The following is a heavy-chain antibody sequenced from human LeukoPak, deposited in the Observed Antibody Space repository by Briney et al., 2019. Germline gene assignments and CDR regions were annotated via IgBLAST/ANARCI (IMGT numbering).Heavy chain of an antibody. V-gene: IGHV1-69*06. CDR2: IIPIFGTA. CDR1: VGTFSSYA. J-gene: IGHJ4*02. D-gene: IGHD3-22*01. CDR3: ARAGYYDSSSELRVDY. Sequence: SVKVSCKASVGTFSSYAISWVQQAPGQGLEWMGRIIPIFGTANYAQKFQGRVTITPDKSMSTAYMELSSLRSEDTAVYYCARAGYYDSSSELRVDYWGQGTLVTVSS.